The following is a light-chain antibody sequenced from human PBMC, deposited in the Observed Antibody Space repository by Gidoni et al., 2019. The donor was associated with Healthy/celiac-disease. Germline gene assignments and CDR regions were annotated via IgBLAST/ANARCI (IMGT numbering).Light chain of an antibody. Sequence: QSVLTQPPSASGTPGQRVTISCSGSSSNIGSNTVNWYQQLPGTAPKLLIYSNNQRPSGVPDRFSGSKSGTSASRAIRGLQSEDEADYYCAAWDDSLNGSWVFGGGTKLTVL. CDR1: SSNIGSNT. V-gene: IGLV1-44*01. J-gene: IGLJ3*02. CDR2: SNN. CDR3: AAWDDSLNGSWV.